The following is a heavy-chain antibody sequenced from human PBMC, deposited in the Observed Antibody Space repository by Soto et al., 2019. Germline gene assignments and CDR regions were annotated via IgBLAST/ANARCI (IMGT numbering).Heavy chain of an antibody. CDR3: VKDPSRGGWYGFFLH. CDR2: ISNNGGST. V-gene: IGHV3-64D*06. Sequence: GGSLRLSCSASGFIFSDYAMPWVRLTPGKGLEFVSAISNNGGSTNDAPSVWGRFTISRDNSKNTVYLEMSSLRVEDTAVYYCVKDPSRGGWYGFFLHWGQGTVVTVSS. D-gene: IGHD6-19*01. J-gene: IGHJ1*01. CDR1: GFIFSDYA.